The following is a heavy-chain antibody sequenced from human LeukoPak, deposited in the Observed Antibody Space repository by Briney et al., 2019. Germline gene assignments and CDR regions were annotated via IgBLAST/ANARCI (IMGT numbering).Heavy chain of an antibody. Sequence: PGGSLRLSCAASGFTFSSYWMSWVRQAPGKGLEWVANIKQDGSEKYYVDSVKGRFTISRDNAKNSLYLQMNSLRTEDTAVYFCAKDRAITVAGTGLEYWGQGALVTVSS. CDR3: AKDRAITVAGTGLEY. J-gene: IGHJ4*02. CDR1: GFTFSSYW. V-gene: IGHV3-7*01. CDR2: IKQDGSEK. D-gene: IGHD6-19*01.